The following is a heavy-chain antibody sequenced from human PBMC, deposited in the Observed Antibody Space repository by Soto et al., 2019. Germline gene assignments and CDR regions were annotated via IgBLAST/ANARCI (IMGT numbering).Heavy chain of an antibody. V-gene: IGHV4-30-2*01. J-gene: IGHJ4*02. CDR2: ISHSGST. D-gene: IGHD3-10*01. Sequence: HLQLQESGSRLVKPSQTLSLNCAVSGDSISSADYSWNWVRQPPGKGLEWIGYISHSGSTYYNPSLKSRVTISVDRSRNHFSLSLSSVTAADTAVYSCASQTSGLWHYWGQGTLVTVSS. CDR3: ASQTSGLWHY. CDR1: GDSISSADYS.